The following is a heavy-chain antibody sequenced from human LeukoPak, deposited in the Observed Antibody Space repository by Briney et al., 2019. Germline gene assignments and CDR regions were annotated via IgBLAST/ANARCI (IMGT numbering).Heavy chain of an antibody. V-gene: IGHV4-34*01. Sequence: SETLSLTCAVYGGSSSGYYWSWIRQPPGKGLEWIGEINHSGSTNYNPSLKSRVTISVDTSKNQFSLKLSSVTAADTAVYYCARLQAGHFDYWGQGTLVTVSS. J-gene: IGHJ4*02. CDR1: GGSSSGYY. D-gene: IGHD3-10*01. CDR2: INHSGST. CDR3: ARLQAGHFDY.